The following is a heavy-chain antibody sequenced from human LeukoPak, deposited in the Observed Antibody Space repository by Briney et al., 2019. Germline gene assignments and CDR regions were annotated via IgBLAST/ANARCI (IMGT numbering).Heavy chain of an antibody. CDR1: VYTFTVYY. Sequence: ASVTVSYKASVYTFTVYYMHWVRQAPGQGREGMGWINPNSGGTNYTQKFQGRVTMTRDTSISIAYMELSRLRSDDTAVYYCARDEGGFGYYYYYLDVWGKGTTVTVSS. CDR3: ARDEGGFGYYYYYLDV. CDR2: INPNSGGT. D-gene: IGHD3-10*01. J-gene: IGHJ6*03. V-gene: IGHV1-2*02.